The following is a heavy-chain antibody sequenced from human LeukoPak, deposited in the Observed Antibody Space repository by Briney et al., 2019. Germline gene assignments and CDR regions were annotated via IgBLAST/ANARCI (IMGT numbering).Heavy chain of an antibody. CDR1: GFTFSNYA. J-gene: IGHJ4*02. CDR2: ISYDGSNK. D-gene: IGHD3/OR15-3a*01. Sequence: PGGSLRLSCAASGFTFSNYAMHWVRQAPGKGLEWVAVISYDGSNKYYADSVKGRFTISRDNSKNTLYLQMNSLRAEDAAVYYCARTRTDFVGYYFDYWGQGTLVTVSS. V-gene: IGHV3-30*04. CDR3: ARTRTDFVGYYFDY.